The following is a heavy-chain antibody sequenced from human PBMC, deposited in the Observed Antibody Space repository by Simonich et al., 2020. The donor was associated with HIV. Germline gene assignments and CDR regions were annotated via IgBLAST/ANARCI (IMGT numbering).Heavy chain of an antibody. V-gene: IGHV1-18*01. D-gene: IGHD2-15*01. Sequence: QVQLVQSGAEVKKPVASVKVSCKASGYTFTSYGITWVRQHPGQGLEWMGGVSAYNVNTNYGQKLQGRDTMTTDTSTSTAYMELRSLRSDDTAVYYCARGVTPDDAFDIWGQGTMVTVSS. CDR1: GYTFTSYG. CDR2: VSAYNVNT. J-gene: IGHJ3*02. CDR3: ARGVTPDDAFDI.